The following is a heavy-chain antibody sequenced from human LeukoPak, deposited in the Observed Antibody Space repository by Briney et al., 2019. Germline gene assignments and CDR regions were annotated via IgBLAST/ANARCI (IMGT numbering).Heavy chain of an antibody. V-gene: IGHV4-38-2*02. J-gene: IGHJ4*02. CDR1: GYSISSGYY. CDR3: ARDEAGYSSGWYIR. CDR2: IYHSGST. D-gene: IGHD6-19*01. Sequence: SETLSLTCTVSGYSISSGYYWGWIRQPPGKGLEWIGSIYHSGSTYYNPSLKSRVTISVDTSKNQFSLKLSSVTAADTAVYYCARDEAGYSSGWYIRWGQGTLVTVSS.